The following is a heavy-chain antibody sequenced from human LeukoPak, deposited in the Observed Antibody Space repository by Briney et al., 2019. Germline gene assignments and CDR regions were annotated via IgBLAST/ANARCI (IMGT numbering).Heavy chain of an antibody. CDR3: ARGLGQYDY. V-gene: IGHV4-34*01. J-gene: IGHJ4*02. CDR1: VEPFSNYF. Sequence: SETLSLTCAVYVEPFSNYFWSWIRQSPGEGLEWIGEINHSGSTNYNSSLTGRVTISVDTSKNQFSLNLSSVTAADTAIYYCARGLGQYDYWAQGTLVIVSS. CDR2: INHSGST. D-gene: IGHD5-24*01.